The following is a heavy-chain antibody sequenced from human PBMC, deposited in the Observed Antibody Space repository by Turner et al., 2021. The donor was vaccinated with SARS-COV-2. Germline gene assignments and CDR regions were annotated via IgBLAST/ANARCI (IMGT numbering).Heavy chain of an antibody. CDR3: ARDYGGNSNYFDY. J-gene: IGHJ4*02. CDR2: IYYSGST. Sequence: QVQLQESGPGLVKPSQTLSPTCSVSGGSISSGGYYWSWIRQHPWKGLEWIGYIYYSGSTYYNPSLKSRVTISVDTSKNQFSLKLSSVTAADTAVYYCARDYGGNSNYFDYWGQGTLVTVSS. CDR1: GGSISSGGYY. D-gene: IGHD2-21*02. V-gene: IGHV4-31*03.